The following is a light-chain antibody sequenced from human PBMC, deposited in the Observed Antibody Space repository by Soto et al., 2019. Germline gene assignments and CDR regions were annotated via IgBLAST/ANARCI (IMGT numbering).Light chain of an antibody. CDR1: QDISTS. CDR2: DSS. J-gene: IGKJ1*01. Sequence: DIKINQSPSSLSASVGDRVTITCQASQDISTSLSWYQQKPGKAPKILIYDSSNLETGVPSRFSGSGSGTDFTFTISSLQPEDIATYYCQQYDNCPRTFGQGTKVDIK. V-gene: IGKV1-33*01. CDR3: QQYDNCPRT.